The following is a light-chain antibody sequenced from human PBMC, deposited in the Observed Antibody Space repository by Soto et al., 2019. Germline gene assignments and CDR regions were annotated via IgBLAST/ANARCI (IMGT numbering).Light chain of an antibody. CDR3: QAWDSSTRV. CDR1: KLGNKY. CDR2: ENN. J-gene: IGLJ1*01. V-gene: IGLV3-1*01. Sequence: ELTQPPSVSVSPGQTASITCSGDKLGNKYACWYQQKPGQSPVLVMYENNKRPSGIPERFSGSNSGNTATLTISGTQAMDEADYYCQAWDSSTRVFGTGPKVTVL.